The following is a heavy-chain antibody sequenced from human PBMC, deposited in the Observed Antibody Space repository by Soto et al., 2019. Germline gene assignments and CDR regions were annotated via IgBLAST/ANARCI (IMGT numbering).Heavy chain of an antibody. CDR3: ARGQRFSDWFDP. D-gene: IGHD3-3*01. CDR2: VYSSGGT. Sequence: SETMSLTCTVSGGSMSSYYWTWIRQPAGKGLEWIGRVYSSGGTHYSPSLKSRVTISLDTSKNQFSLRLLSVTDADTAVYFCARGQRFSDWFDPWGQGTLVTVSS. V-gene: IGHV4-4*07. CDR1: GGSMSSYY. J-gene: IGHJ5*02.